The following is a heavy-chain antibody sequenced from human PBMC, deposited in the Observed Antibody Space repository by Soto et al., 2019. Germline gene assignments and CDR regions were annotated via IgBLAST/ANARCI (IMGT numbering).Heavy chain of an antibody. Sequence: PGGSLRLSCAASGFTFSSYWMHWVRQAPGKGLVWVSRINSDGSSTSYADSVKGRFTISRDNVKNTLYLQMNSLRAEDTAVYYCARGFGYSYGYVPYWGQGTLVTVSS. CDR2: INSDGSST. CDR1: GFTFSSYW. CDR3: ARGFGYSYGYVPY. J-gene: IGHJ4*02. D-gene: IGHD5-18*01. V-gene: IGHV3-74*01.